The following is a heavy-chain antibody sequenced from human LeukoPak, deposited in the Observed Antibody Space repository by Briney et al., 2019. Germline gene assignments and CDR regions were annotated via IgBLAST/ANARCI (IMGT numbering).Heavy chain of an antibody. CDR3: ARDKVSIAAAGKDY. CDR1: GFTFSSYS. CDR2: ISSSSSTI. V-gene: IGHV3-48*01. D-gene: IGHD6-13*01. Sequence: PGGSLRLSCAASGFTFSSYSMNWVRQAPGKGLEWVSYISSSSSTIYYADSVKGRFTISRDNAKNSLYLQMNSLRAEDTAVYYCARDKVSIAAAGKDYWGQGTLVTVSS. J-gene: IGHJ4*02.